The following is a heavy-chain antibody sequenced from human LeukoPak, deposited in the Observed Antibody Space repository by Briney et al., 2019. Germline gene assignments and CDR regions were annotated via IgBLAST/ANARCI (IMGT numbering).Heavy chain of an antibody. CDR3: AKSTGYSSTKGRAFDI. Sequence: PGGSLRLSCAASGFTFSSYAMSWVRQAPGKGLEWVSAISGSGGSTYYADSVKGRFTISRDNSKNTLYLQMNSLRAEDTAVYYCAKSTGYSSTKGRAFDIWGQGTMVTVSS. CDR1: GFTFSSYA. J-gene: IGHJ3*02. V-gene: IGHV3-23*01. D-gene: IGHD6-13*01. CDR2: ISGSGGST.